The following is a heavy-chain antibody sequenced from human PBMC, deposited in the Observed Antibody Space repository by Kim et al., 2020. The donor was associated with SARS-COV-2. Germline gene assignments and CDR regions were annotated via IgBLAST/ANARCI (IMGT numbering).Heavy chain of an antibody. Sequence: ASVKVSCKASGYTFTSYGISWVRQAPGQGLEWMGWISAYNGNTNYAQKLQGRVTMTTDTSTSTAYMELRSLRSDDTAVYYCEVGGIAVGPDGLNYWGQGTLVTVSS. CDR3: EVGGIAVGPDGLNY. D-gene: IGHD2-21*01. CDR2: ISAYNGNT. V-gene: IGHV1-18*04. J-gene: IGHJ4*02. CDR1: GYTFTSYG.